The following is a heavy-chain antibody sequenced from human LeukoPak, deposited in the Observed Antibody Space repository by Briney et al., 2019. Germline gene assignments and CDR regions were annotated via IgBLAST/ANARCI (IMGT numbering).Heavy chain of an antibody. V-gene: IGHV6-1*01. CDR3: ARPVLRFLEWLTSHYYMDV. D-gene: IGHD3-3*01. J-gene: IGHJ6*03. Sequence: SQTLSLTCAISGDSVSSNSAAWNWIRQSPSRGLEWLGRTYYRSKWYNDYAVSVKSRITINPDTSKNQFSLQLNSVTPEDTAVYYCARPVLRFLEWLTSHYYMDVWGKGTTVTVSS. CDR2: TYYRSKWYN. CDR1: GDSVSSNSAA.